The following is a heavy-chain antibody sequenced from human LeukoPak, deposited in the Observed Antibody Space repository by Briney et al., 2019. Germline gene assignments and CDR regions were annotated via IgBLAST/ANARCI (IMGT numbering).Heavy chain of an antibody. CDR1: GFTFSNFW. V-gene: IGHV3-7*03. J-gene: IGHJ4*02. D-gene: IGHD7-27*01. CDR2: VKQDGSEK. Sequence: GGSLRLSCAASGFTFSNFWMSWVRQAPGKGLEWVANVKQDGSEKYYVDSVKGRFTISRDNAKNSLYLQMNSLRADDTAVYYCARVSRWGLNHNPHFWGQGTLVTVSS. CDR3: ARVSRWGLNHNPHF.